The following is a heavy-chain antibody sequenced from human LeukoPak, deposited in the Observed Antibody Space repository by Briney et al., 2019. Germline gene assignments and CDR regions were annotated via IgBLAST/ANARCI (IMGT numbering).Heavy chain of an antibody. CDR1: GFTFSSYG. V-gene: IGHV3-23*01. J-gene: IGHJ4*02. CDR2: ITAYGDNT. CDR3: AKDHGVGGPGL. Sequence: GESLRLSCAASGFTFSSYGMSWVRQVPEKGLEWVSSITAYGDNTYYANSVRGRFTISRDNSKSTLYLQMNSLRAEDTAVYYCAKDHGVGGPGLWGQGTLVTVSS. D-gene: IGHD2-8*01.